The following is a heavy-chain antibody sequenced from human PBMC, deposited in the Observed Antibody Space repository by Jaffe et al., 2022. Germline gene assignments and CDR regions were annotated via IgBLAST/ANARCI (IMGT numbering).Heavy chain of an antibody. CDR3: VREAVVAEGRRMFDN. CDR1: GYSISNGYH. Sequence: QVQLQESGPGVVKPWETLSLTCSVSGYSISNGYHWGWIRQSPGKGLEWIGSFYHNGGPNYNPSLKSRLAISEDTSKNEFSLKVTSVTAADTAVYYCVREAVVAEGRRMFDNWSPGTLVTVSS. CDR2: FYHNGGP. J-gene: IGHJ4*02. V-gene: IGHV4-38-2*02. D-gene: IGHD2-2*01.